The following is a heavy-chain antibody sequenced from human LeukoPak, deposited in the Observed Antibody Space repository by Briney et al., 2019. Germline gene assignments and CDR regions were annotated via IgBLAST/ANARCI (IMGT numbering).Heavy chain of an antibody. V-gene: IGHV1-3*01. CDR1: GYTFTSYA. Sequence: GASVKVSCKASGYTFTSYAMHWVRQAPGQRLEWMGWINAGNGNTKYSQKFQGRVTITRDTSASTAYMELSSLRSEDTAVYYCARGGSVRYFDWFPLSFDYWGQGTLVTVSS. CDR2: INAGNGNT. J-gene: IGHJ4*02. D-gene: IGHD3-9*01. CDR3: ARGGSVRYFDWFPLSFDY.